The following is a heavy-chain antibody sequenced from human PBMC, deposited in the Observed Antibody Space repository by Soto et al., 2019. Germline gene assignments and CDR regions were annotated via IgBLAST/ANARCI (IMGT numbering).Heavy chain of an antibody. CDR2: ISGSGGST. V-gene: IGHV3-23*01. CDR3: ARLYSSGWFFDY. D-gene: IGHD6-19*01. CDR1: GFTFSSYA. J-gene: IGHJ4*02. Sequence: EVQLLESGGGLVQPGGSLRLSCAASGFTFSSYAMSWVRQAPGKGLEWVSAISGSGGSTYYADYVKGRFTISRDNSKNTLYLQMNSLRAEDTAVYYCARLYSSGWFFDYWGQGTLVTVSS.